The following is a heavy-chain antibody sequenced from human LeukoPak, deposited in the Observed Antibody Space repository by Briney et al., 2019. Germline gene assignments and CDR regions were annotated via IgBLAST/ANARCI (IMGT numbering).Heavy chain of an antibody. CDR2: INHSGST. Sequence: SETLSLTCAVYGGSFSGYYWSWIRQPPGKGLEWIGEINHSGSTNCNPSLKSRVTISVDTSKNQFSLKLSSVTAADTAVYYCARGIYGDYYPLWGQGTLVTVSS. D-gene: IGHD4-17*01. CDR1: GGSFSGYY. CDR3: ARGIYGDYYPL. J-gene: IGHJ4*02. V-gene: IGHV4-34*01.